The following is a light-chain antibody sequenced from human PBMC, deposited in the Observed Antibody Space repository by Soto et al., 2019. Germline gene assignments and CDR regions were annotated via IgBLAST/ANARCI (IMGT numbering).Light chain of an antibody. V-gene: IGLV1-44*01. CDR1: SSSIAGSL. Sequence: QLVLTQPPSASGTPGQRITITCSGGSSSIAGSLVNWYQQLPGTAPKLLIFSDNQRPSGVPDRFSGSRSGTSASLAISGLQSDDEGYYFCATWDDSLSDVVFGGGTKLTVL. J-gene: IGLJ2*01. CDR2: SDN. CDR3: ATWDDSLSDVV.